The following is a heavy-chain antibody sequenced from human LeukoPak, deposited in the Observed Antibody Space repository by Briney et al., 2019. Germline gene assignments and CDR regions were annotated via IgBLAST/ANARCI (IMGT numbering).Heavy chain of an antibody. Sequence: PGGSLRLSCAVSGFTVSSNYMSWVRQAPGKGLEWVSVINGHGSTYYADSVKGRFTISRDNSKNTLYLQMNSLRAEDTAVYYCATDRDYGGFDYWGQGTLVAVSS. V-gene: IGHV3-53*01. J-gene: IGHJ4*02. CDR3: ATDRDYGGFDY. D-gene: IGHD4-23*01. CDR2: INGHGST. CDR1: GFTVSSNY.